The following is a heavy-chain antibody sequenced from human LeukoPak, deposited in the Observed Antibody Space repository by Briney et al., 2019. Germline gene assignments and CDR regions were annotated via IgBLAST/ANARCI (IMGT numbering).Heavy chain of an antibody. D-gene: IGHD1-26*01. CDR2: INQDGSEK. J-gene: IGHJ4*02. V-gene: IGHV3-7*01. Sequence: GGSLRLSCAASGFTFSNDWMSWVRKAPGKGLEWVANINQDGSEKYYVDSVKGRFTISRDNAKNSLYLQMNSLRAEDTAVYFCARDSNGGSYAAYWGQGTLVTVSS. CDR3: ARDSNGGSYAAY. CDR1: GFTFSNDW.